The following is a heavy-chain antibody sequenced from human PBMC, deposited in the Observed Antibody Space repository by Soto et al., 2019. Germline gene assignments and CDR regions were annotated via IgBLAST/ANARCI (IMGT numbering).Heavy chain of an antibody. Sequence: SETLSLTCTVSGYSISRGYYWCWIRQPPGKVLQWIGTIYHDGTTYSNPSLNGRVTISVSTSQNRFSLTLRSVTAADTAVYYCARVPYHYARGTYRPRWFDPWGQGTLVTVSS. CDR2: IYHDGTT. V-gene: IGHV4-38-2*02. CDR3: ARVPYHYARGTYRPRWFDP. J-gene: IGHJ5*02. CDR1: GYSISRGYY. D-gene: IGHD3-16*02.